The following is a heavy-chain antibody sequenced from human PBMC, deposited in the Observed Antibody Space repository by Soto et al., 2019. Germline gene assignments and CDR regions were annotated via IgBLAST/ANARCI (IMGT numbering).Heavy chain of an antibody. CDR1: GGSISSGGYY. D-gene: IGHD3-10*01. J-gene: IGHJ6*02. V-gene: IGHV4-31*03. Sequence: QVQLQESGPGLVKPSQTLSLTCTVSGGSISSGGYYWSWIRQHPGKGLEWIGYIYYSGSTYYNPSLKSRVTISVDTSKNQFARKLSSVTAADTAVYYCARDIGGITIPYGMDVWGQGTTVTVSS. CDR2: IYYSGST. CDR3: ARDIGGITIPYGMDV.